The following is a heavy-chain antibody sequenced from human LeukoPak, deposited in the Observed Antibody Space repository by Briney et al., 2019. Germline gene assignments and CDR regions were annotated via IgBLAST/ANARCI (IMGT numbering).Heavy chain of an antibody. CDR3: ARHEIRIYYGSGPLNWFDP. D-gene: IGHD3-10*01. Sequence: SETQSLARRVAARSISMTCSDCAWIRQPPGKGLEWIGSIYYSGSTYYNPSLKSRATIPVDTSNNQFSLTLNSVTAADTAVYYCARHEIRIYYGSGPLNWFDPWGQGTLVTVSS. V-gene: IGHV4-39*01. CDR1: ARSISMTCSD. J-gene: IGHJ5*02. CDR2: IYYSGST.